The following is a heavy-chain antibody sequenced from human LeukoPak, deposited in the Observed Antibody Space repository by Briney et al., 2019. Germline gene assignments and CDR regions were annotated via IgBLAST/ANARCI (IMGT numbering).Heavy chain of an antibody. CDR1: GYTFTSYY. V-gene: IGHV1-46*01. D-gene: IGHD2-2*02. J-gene: IGHJ5*02. CDR2: INPSGGST. CDR3: AGGGVELVVPAAIPVGDDNWFDP. Sequence: ASVKVSCKASGYTFTSYYMHWVRQAPGQGLEWMGIINPSGGSTSYAQKFQGRVTMTRDTSTSTVYMELSSLRSEDTAVYYCAGGGVELVVPAAIPVGDDNWFDPWGQGTLVTVSS.